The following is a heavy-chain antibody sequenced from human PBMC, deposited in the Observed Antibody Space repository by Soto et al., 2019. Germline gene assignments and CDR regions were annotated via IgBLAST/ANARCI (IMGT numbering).Heavy chain of an antibody. J-gene: IGHJ4*02. D-gene: IGHD2-8*02. Sequence: QVQLVQSGAEVKKPGASVKVSCKASGYTFTSYYMHWVRQAPGQGLEWMGIINPSGGSTSYSQKFQGRVTMTRDTSTSTVYMELSSLRSEDTAGYYCARDEGLVVDYWGQGTLVTVSS. CDR1: GYTFTSYY. CDR2: INPSGGST. CDR3: ARDEGLVVDY. V-gene: IGHV1-46*01.